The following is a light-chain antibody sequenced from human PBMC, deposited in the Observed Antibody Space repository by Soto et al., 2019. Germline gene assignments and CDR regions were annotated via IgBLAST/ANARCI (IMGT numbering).Light chain of an antibody. CDR2: GAF. CDR1: QSVSSNS. V-gene: IGKV3-20*01. Sequence: EIVLTQSPGTLSLSPGERATLSCRASQSVSSNSLVWYQQKPGQAPRLLIFGAFNRATGVPDRFSGSGSGTDFTLTISGLEPEDFAVYYCRQYGSSPFTFGGGTKVEIK. J-gene: IGKJ4*01. CDR3: RQYGSSPFT.